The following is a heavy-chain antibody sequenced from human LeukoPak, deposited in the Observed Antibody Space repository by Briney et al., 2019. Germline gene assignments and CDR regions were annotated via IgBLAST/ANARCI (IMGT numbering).Heavy chain of an antibody. D-gene: IGHD1-26*01. CDR2: IKQDGSEK. CDR1: GFTFSNYW. V-gene: IGHV3-7*05. CDR3: ARGGAHAY. Sequence: GGSLRLSCAASGFTFSNYWMNWVRQAPGKGLEWVANIKQDGSEKYYVDSVKGRFTISRDNAKNSLYLQMNSLGAEDTAVYYCARGGAHAYWGQGTLVTVSS. J-gene: IGHJ4*02.